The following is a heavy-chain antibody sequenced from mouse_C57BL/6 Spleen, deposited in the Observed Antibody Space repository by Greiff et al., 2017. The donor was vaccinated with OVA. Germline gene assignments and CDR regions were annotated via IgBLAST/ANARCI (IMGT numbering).Heavy chain of an antibody. CDR1: GYTFTSYW. Sequence: QVQLQQPGAELVMPGASVKLSCKASGYTFTSYWMHWVKQRPGQGLEWIGEIDPSDSYTNYNQKFKGKSTLTVDKSSSTAYMQLSSLTSEDSAVYYCARSRYYCRGYYAMDYWGQGTSVTVSS. V-gene: IGHV1-69*01. J-gene: IGHJ4*01. CDR2: IDPSDSYT. D-gene: IGHD1-1*01. CDR3: ARSRYYCRGYYAMDY.